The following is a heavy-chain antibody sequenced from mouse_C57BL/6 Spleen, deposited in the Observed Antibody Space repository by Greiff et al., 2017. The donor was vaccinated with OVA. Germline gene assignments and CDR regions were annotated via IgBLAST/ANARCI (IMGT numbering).Heavy chain of an antibody. CDR3: AKSHSYGSSLFAY. J-gene: IGHJ3*01. D-gene: IGHD1-1*01. Sequence: VQLQQPGAELVKPGASVKLSCKASGYTFTSYWMHWVKQRPGQGLEWIGMIHPNSGSTNYNEKFKSKATLTVDKSSSTAYMQLSSLTSEDSAVYYCAKSHSYGSSLFAYWGQGTLVTVSA. CDR2: IHPNSGST. CDR1: GYTFTSYW. V-gene: IGHV1-64*01.